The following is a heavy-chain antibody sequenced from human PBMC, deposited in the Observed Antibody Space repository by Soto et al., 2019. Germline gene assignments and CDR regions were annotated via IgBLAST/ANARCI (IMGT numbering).Heavy chain of an antibody. CDR3: ARLGSVVVAAGNY. Sequence: QVQLVQSGAEVKKPGAPVRVSGKAPGNTFTSNYMHRLRQAPEQGLQWRGIINPSGGSTSYAQKFQGRVTMTRDTATSPVYMELSSLRSEDTAVYYCARLGSVVVAAGNYWGQGTLVTVSS. V-gene: IGHV1-46*01. CDR2: INPSGGST. CDR1: GNTFTSNY. J-gene: IGHJ4*02. D-gene: IGHD2-15*01.